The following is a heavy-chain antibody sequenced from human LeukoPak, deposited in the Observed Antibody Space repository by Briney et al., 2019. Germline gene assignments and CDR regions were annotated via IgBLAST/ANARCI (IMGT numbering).Heavy chain of an antibody. Sequence: TLSLTCTVSGGSISSGDYYWSWIRQPPGKGLEWIGYIYYSGSTYYNPSLKSRVTISVDTSKNQFSLKLSSVTAADTAVYYCARGDTAMVRPQLDYWGQGTLVTVSS. CDR2: IYYSGST. V-gene: IGHV4-30-4*01. D-gene: IGHD5-18*01. CDR3: ARGDTAMVRPQLDY. J-gene: IGHJ4*02. CDR1: GGSISSGDYY.